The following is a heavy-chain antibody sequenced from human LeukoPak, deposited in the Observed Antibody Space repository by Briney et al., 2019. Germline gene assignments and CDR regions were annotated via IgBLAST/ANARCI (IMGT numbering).Heavy chain of an antibody. V-gene: IGHV3-7*01. J-gene: IGHJ4*02. Sequence: PGGSLRLSCAASRFPFNSSGMHWARQAPGKGLEWVANIKQDGSEKYYVDSVKGRFTISRDNAKNSLYLQMNSLRAEDTAVYYCARDSVLRIVGATDLGYWGQGTLVTVSS. CDR2: IKQDGSEK. CDR3: ARDSVLRIVGATDLGY. D-gene: IGHD1-26*01. CDR1: RFPFNSSG.